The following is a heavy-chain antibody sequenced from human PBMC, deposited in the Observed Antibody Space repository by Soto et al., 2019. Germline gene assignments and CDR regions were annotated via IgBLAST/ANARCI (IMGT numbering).Heavy chain of an antibody. Sequence: QVQLVESGGGVVQPGRSLRLSCAASGFTFSSYGMHWVRQAPGKGLEWVAVIWYDGSNKYYADSVKGRFTISRDNSKNTLYLQMNSLRAEDTAVYYCARGRGNSGWADYWYFDLWGRGTLVTVSS. D-gene: IGHD6-19*01. CDR3: ARGRGNSGWADYWYFDL. J-gene: IGHJ2*01. CDR1: GFTFSSYG. CDR2: IWYDGSNK. V-gene: IGHV3-33*01.